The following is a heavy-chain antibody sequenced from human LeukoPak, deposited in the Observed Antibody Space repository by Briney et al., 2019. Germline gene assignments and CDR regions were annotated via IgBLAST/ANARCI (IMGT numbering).Heavy chain of an antibody. J-gene: IGHJ3*02. CDR1: GFTFSSYA. D-gene: IGHD6-19*01. Sequence: GGSLRLSCAASGFTFSSYAMHWVRQAPGKGLEWVAVISYDGSNKYYADSVKGRFTISRDNSKNTLYLQMNSLGAEDTAVYYCARDRGVAVAGTVFGAFDIWGQGTMVAVSS. CDR3: ARDRGVAVAGTVFGAFDI. V-gene: IGHV3-30*01. CDR2: ISYDGSNK.